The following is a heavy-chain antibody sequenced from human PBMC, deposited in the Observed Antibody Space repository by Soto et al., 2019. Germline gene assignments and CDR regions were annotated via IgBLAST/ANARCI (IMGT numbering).Heavy chain of an antibody. V-gene: IGHV4-4*07. CDR1: GGSISSYY. J-gene: IGHJ3*02. CDR2: IYTSGST. CDR3: ARDGDFWSGYRSAFDI. D-gene: IGHD3-3*01. Sequence: SDTLSLTCTVAGGSISSYYWSWIRQPAGKGLEWIGRIYTSGSTNYNPSLKSRVTMSVDTSKNQFSLKLSSVTAADTAVYYCARDGDFWSGYRSAFDIWGQGTMVTVSS.